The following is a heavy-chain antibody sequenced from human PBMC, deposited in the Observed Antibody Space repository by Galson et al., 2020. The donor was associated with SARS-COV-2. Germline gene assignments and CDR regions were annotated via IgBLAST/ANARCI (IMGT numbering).Heavy chain of an antibody. D-gene: IGHD3-16*01. CDR2: ISWNSGSI. CDR1: GFTFDDYA. Sequence: PGGSLRLSCAASGFTFDDYAMHWVRQAPGKGLEWVSGISWNSGSIGYADSVKGRFTISRDNAKNSLYLQMNSLRAEDTALYYCATLLPWVLGGRDYGMDVWGQGTTVTVSS. J-gene: IGHJ6*02. V-gene: IGHV3-9*01. CDR3: ATLLPWVLGGRDYGMDV.